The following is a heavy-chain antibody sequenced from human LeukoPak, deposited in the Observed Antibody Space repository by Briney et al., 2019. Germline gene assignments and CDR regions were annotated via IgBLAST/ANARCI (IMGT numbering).Heavy chain of an antibody. CDR2: IIPIFGTA. CDR3: ARGRITMVRGVITQTYYYYYYMDV. Sequence: SSVKLSWEASGGTFSSYDISWVRQAPGHGLEWVGGIIPIFGTANYAQTFQGRVTINTDESTTTAYMELSSLISEDTAVYYCARGRITMVRGVITQTYYYYYYMDVWGKGTTVTVSS. V-gene: IGHV1-69*05. J-gene: IGHJ6*03. D-gene: IGHD3-10*01. CDR1: GGTFSSYD.